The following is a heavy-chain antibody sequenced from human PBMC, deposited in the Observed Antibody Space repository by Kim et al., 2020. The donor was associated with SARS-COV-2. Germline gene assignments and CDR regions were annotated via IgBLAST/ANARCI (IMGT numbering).Heavy chain of an antibody. J-gene: IGHJ3*02. Sequence: GGTNYAQKFQGRVTMTRDTSISTAYMELSRLRSDDTAVYYCARGTRAFDIWGQGTMVTVSS. CDR2: GGT. V-gene: IGHV1-2*02. CDR3: ARGTRAFDI.